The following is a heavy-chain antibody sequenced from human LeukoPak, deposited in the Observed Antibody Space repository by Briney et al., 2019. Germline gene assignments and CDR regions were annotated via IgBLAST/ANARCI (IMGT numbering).Heavy chain of an antibody. J-gene: IGHJ5*02. D-gene: IGHD3-10*01. CDR1: GYTLTELS. CDR3: ATDRGSAWFGTNYNPAGINWFDP. CDR2: FDPEDGET. V-gene: IGHV1-24*01. Sequence: ASVKVSCKVSGYTLTELSMHWVRQAPGKGLEWMGGFDPEDGETIYAQKFQGRVTMTEDTSTDTAYMELSSLRSEDTAVYYCATDRGSAWFGTNYNPAGINWFDPWGQGTLVTVSS.